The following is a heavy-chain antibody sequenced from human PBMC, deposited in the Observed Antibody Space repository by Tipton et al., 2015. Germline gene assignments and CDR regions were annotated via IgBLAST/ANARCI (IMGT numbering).Heavy chain of an antibody. V-gene: IGHV4-59*08. D-gene: IGHD2-8*01. Sequence: TLSLTCTVSGGSLSSFYWSWIRQPPGKGLEWIEYIYYSGSTNYNPSLKSRVTISVDTSKNQFSLKLSSVTAADTAVYYCARRVRNGVLDIWGRGTVVTASS. CDR1: GGSLSSFY. J-gene: IGHJ3*02. CDR2: IYYSGST. CDR3: ARRVRNGVLDI.